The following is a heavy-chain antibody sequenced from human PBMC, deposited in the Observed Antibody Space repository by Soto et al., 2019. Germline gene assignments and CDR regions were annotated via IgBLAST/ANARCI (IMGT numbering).Heavy chain of an antibody. CDR2: IIPIFGTA. Sequence: QVQLVQSGAEVKKPGSSVKVSCKASGGTFSSYAISWVRQAPGQGLEWMGGIIPIFGTANYAQKFQGRVTITADESTSTAYMELSSLRSEDTAVYYCARVGRITIFGLATRGYYFDYWGQGTLVTVSS. CDR1: GGTFSSYA. D-gene: IGHD3-3*01. V-gene: IGHV1-69*01. J-gene: IGHJ4*02. CDR3: ARVGRITIFGLATRGYYFDY.